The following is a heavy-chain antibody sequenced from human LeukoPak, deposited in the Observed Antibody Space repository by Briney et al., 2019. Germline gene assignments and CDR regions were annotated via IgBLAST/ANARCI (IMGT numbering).Heavy chain of an antibody. V-gene: IGHV3-21*01. Sequence: GGSLRLSCAASGFTFSSYSMNWVRQAPGKGLEWVSSISSSSSYIYYADSVKGRFTISRDNSKNTLYLQMNNPRAEDTAVYYCARELYGGNSPYNFGWDVWGHGTTVSVSS. CDR3: ARELYGGNSPYNFGWDV. CDR1: GFTFSSYS. CDR2: ISSSSSYI. J-gene: IGHJ6*02. D-gene: IGHD4-23*01.